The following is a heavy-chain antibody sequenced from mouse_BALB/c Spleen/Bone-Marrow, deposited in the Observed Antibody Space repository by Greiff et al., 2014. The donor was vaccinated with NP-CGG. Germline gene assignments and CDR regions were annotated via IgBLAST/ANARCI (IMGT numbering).Heavy chain of an antibody. CDR1: GYTFTDYA. Sequence: LEESGPELVRPGVSVKLSCKGSGYTFTDYAMHWVKQSHAKSLEWIGVISTYSGNTNYNQKFKGKATMTVDKSSSTAYMERARLTSEDSAIYYGARSGYGYDWFAYWGQGTLVTVSA. J-gene: IGHJ3*01. CDR3: ARSGYGYDWFAY. V-gene: IGHV1-67*01. CDR2: ISTYSGNT. D-gene: IGHD2-2*01.